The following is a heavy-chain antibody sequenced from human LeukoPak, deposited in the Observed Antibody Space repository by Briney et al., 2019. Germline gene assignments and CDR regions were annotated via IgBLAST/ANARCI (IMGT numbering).Heavy chain of an antibody. Sequence: ASVKVSCKASGYTFTSYDINWVRQATGQGLEWMGWMNPNSGNTGYAQKFQGRVTMTRNTSISTAYMELSSLRSEDTAVYYCARGHPLRFLEWLLYFDYWGQGTLVTVSS. CDR3: ARGHPLRFLEWLLYFDY. V-gene: IGHV1-8*01. CDR2: MNPNSGNT. CDR1: GYTFTSYD. D-gene: IGHD3-3*01. J-gene: IGHJ4*02.